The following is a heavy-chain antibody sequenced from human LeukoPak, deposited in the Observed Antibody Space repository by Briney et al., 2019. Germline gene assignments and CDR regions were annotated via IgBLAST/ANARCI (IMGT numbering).Heavy chain of an antibody. CDR1: GGSISSGGYS. J-gene: IGHJ4*02. D-gene: IGHD5-18*01. CDR2: IYYTGST. V-gene: IGHV4-61*08. Sequence: PSETLSLTCAVSGGSISSGGYSWSWIRQPPGKGLEWIGYIYYTGSTNYNPSLKSRVTISVDTSKNQFSLKLTSVTAADTAVYYCAIGGTHSYGLFDYWGQGTLVTVSS. CDR3: AIGGTHSYGLFDY.